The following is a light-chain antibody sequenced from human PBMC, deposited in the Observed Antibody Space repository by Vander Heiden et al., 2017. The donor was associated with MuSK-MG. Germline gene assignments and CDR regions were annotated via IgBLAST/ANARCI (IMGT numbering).Light chain of an antibody. CDR3: CSFAGSSTWV. J-gene: IGLJ3*02. CDR1: STNIGSYDF. V-gene: IGLV2-23*02. CDR2: EVS. Sequence: QLAITQPAPLPGSPDQSITISCTGTSTNIGSYDFVSWYQKYPGKAPKLIIYEVSKRPSGISHRFSGSKSGNTASLTISGLQTEDEADYYCCSFAGSSTWVFGGGSKLTVL.